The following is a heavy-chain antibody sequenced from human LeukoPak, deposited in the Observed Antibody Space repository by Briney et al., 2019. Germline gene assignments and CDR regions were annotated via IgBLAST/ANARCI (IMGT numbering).Heavy chain of an antibody. CDR1: GSTVSSNY. V-gene: IGHV3-53*01. CDR2: IYSGGST. CDR3: ARDLASSPHYYYYGMDV. Sequence: PGGSLRLSCAASGSTVSSNYMSWVRQAPGKGLEWVSVIYSGGSTYYADSVKGRFTISRDNSKNTLYLQMNSLRAEDTAVYYCARDLASSPHYYYYGMDVWGQGTTVTVSS. D-gene: IGHD6-13*01. J-gene: IGHJ6*02.